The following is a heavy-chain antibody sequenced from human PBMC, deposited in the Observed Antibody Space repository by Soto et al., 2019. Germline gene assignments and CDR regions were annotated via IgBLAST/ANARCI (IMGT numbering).Heavy chain of an antibody. CDR2: ISSDSSYI. CDR3: TRKLTGTNPLDY. D-gene: IGHD1-7*01. J-gene: IGHJ4*02. Sequence: PGGSLRLSCAAFGFTFSTYSLNWVRQAPGKGLEWVSSISSDSSYIYYADSVKGRFTISRDNAKDSLYLQMNSLRAEDTAVYYCTRKLTGTNPLDYWGQGTLVTVSS. V-gene: IGHV3-21*01. CDR1: GFTFSTYS.